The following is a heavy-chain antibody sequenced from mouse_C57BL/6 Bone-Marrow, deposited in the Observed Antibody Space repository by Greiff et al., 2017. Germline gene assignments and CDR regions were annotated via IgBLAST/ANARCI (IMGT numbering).Heavy chain of an antibody. Sequence: QVQLQQSGAELARPGASVKLSCKASGYTFTSYGISWVKQRTGQGLEWIGEIYPRSGNTYYNEKFKGKATLTADKSSSTAYMELRSLTSEDSAVYVCARKRGWLLPEDYGGQGTTLTVSS. J-gene: IGHJ2*01. CDR1: GYTFTSYG. CDR3: ARKRGWLLPEDY. V-gene: IGHV1-81*01. CDR2: IYPRSGNT. D-gene: IGHD2-3*01.